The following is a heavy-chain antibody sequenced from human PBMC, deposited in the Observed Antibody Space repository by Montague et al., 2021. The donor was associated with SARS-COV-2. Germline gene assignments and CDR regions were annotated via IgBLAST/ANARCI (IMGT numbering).Heavy chain of an antibody. J-gene: IGHJ6*02. CDR2: ISGDGGKT. D-gene: IGHD3-22*01. V-gene: IGHV3-43*02. CDR3: AKGTYFYDSSGYYPESHYSYFDGMDV. CDR1: GFTFDDYV. Sequence: SLRLSCAASGFTFDDYVMYWVRQPPGKGLEWVSLISGDGGKTYYADSVKGRFTTSRDNGKNSLYLQMNSLGTEDTALYHCAKGTYFYDSSGYYPESHYSYFDGMDVCGQGTTVTVSS.